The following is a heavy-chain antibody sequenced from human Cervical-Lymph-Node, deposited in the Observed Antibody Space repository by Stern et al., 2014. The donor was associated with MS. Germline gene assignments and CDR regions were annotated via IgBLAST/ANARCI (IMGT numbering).Heavy chain of an antibody. V-gene: IGHV5-51*03. J-gene: IGHJ4*02. CDR1: GYSFANFW. D-gene: IGHD3-16*01. CDR3: ARRGLGYDGADH. CDR2: IYPGDSDT. Sequence: EVQLVESGAEVRKPGESLKISCKVSGYSFANFWIGWVRQVPGKGLEWMWIIYPGDSDTRCSPSFQGQVTLSADESISTAYLQWSSLKASDTGIYYCARRGLGYDGADHWGQGALVTVSS.